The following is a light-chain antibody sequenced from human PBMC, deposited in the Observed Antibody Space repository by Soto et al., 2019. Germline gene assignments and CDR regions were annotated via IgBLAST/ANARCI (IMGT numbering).Light chain of an antibody. CDR1: QSVSSSY. J-gene: IGKJ1*01. Sequence: IVLTQSPGTLSLSPVERVTLSCRASQSVSSSYLAWYQQKPGQAPRLLIYGASNRATGIPDRFSGSGSGTDFTLTISRLEPEDFAVYYCQQYGSSLWTFGQGTKVDIK. CDR2: GAS. CDR3: QQYGSSLWT. V-gene: IGKV3-20*01.